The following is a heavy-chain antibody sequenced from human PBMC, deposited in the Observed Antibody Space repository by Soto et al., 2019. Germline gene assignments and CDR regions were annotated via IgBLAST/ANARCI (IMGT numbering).Heavy chain of an antibody. CDR1: GYTFTSYG. J-gene: IGHJ5*02. CDR3: AREILDLPSWSNWFDP. D-gene: IGHD3-3*01. V-gene: IGHV1-18*04. CDR2: ISAYNGNT. Sequence: ASVKVSCKASGYTFTSYGISWVRQAPGQGLEWMGWISAYNGNTNYAQKLQGRVTMTTDTSTSTAYMELRSLRSDDTAVYYCAREILDLPSWSNWFDPWGQGTLVTVSS.